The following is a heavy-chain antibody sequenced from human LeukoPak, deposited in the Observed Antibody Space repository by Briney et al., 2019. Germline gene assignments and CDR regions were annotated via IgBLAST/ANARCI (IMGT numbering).Heavy chain of an antibody. CDR2: ISSGSIYI. Sequence: GGSLRLSCAASGVTFSSYSMNWARHAPGKGREWVSSISSGSIYIYYADSVKGRFTISRDNAKNSLYLQMNSLRAEDTAVYYCAKDSAEIWFGELLSNFDYWGQGTLVTVSS. CDR1: GVTFSSYS. J-gene: IGHJ4*02. D-gene: IGHD3-10*01. V-gene: IGHV3-21*04. CDR3: AKDSAEIWFGELLSNFDY.